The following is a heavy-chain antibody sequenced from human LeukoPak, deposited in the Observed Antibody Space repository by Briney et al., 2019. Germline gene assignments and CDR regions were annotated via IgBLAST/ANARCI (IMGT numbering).Heavy chain of an antibody. V-gene: IGHV4-4*07. CDR2: IYTSGST. J-gene: IGHJ5*02. Sequence: PSETLSLTCTVSGGSISSYYWSWIRQPAGKGLEWIGRIYTSGSTNYNPSLKSRVTMSVDTSKNQFSLKLSSVTAADTAVYYCAREDCSSTSCYFGFFGVQPTYNWFDPWGQGTLVTVSS. CDR3: AREDCSSTSCYFGFFGVQPTYNWFDP. D-gene: IGHD2-2*01. CDR1: GGSISSYY.